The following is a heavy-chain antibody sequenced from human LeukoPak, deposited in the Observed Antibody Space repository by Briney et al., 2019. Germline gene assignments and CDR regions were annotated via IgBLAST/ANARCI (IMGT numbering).Heavy chain of an antibody. CDR1: GGSCSGYY. Sequence: SDTLSLTCAVYGGSCSGYYWSWIHQPPRQGLEWIGEINHSGSTNYNPSLKSRVTISVDTSKNQFSLKLSSVTAADTAVYYCASSGAGNWFDPWGQGTLVTVSS. CDR3: ASSGAGNWFDP. V-gene: IGHV4-34*01. CDR2: INHSGST. J-gene: IGHJ5*02. D-gene: IGHD3-10*01.